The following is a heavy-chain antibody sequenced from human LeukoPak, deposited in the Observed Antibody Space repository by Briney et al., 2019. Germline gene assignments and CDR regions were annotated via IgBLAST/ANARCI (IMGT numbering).Heavy chain of an antibody. CDR1: GYSFTTYY. CDR2: INPSGAFT. Sequence: ASVKVSCKASGYSFTTYYIHWVRQAPGQGLEWMGMINPSGAFTNFAQRFRGRVTMTRDTSTSTVYLELSSLSSEDTAVYYCARVRYYYDTYFHYWGQGTLVTVSS. V-gene: IGHV1-46*01. J-gene: IGHJ4*02. CDR3: ARVRYYYDTYFHY. D-gene: IGHD3-22*01.